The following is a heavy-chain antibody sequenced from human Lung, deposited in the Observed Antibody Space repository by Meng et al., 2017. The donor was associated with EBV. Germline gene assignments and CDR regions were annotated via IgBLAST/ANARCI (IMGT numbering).Heavy chain of an antibody. Sequence: QVQMVQSGAAVKRPGASVKGSCKASGYTFTGYYMQWVRQAPGQGLEWMGRINPNNGGANYAQQFQGRVTMTTDTSISTAYMELSRLRSDDTAVYYCARDLSGYYSFVDYWGQGTLVTVSS. J-gene: IGHJ4*02. CDR3: ARDLSGYYSFVDY. CDR1: GYTFTGYY. CDR2: INPNNGGA. V-gene: IGHV1-2*06. D-gene: IGHD3-22*01.